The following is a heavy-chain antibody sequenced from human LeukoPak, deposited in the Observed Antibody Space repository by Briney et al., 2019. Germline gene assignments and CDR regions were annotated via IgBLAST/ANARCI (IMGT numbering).Heavy chain of an antibody. CDR2: INPNSGGT. CDR1: GYTFTNYY. Sequence: ASVKISCKASGYTFTNYYLHWVRQAPGQGLEWMGWINPNSGGTNYAQKFQGRVTMTRDTSISTAYMELSRLRSDDTAVYYCARERVYSNYVENYFDYWGQGTLVTVSS. J-gene: IGHJ4*02. V-gene: IGHV1-2*02. D-gene: IGHD4-11*01. CDR3: ARERVYSNYVENYFDY.